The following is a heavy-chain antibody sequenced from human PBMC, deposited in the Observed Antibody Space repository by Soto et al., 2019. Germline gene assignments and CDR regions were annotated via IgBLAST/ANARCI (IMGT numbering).Heavy chain of an antibody. Sequence: EASVKVSCKASGGTFSSYAISWVRQAPGQGLEWMGGIIPIFGTANYAQKFQGRVTITADESTSTAYMELSSLRSEDTAVYYCARGGDTAMGTGYYYYGMDVWGQGTTVTVSS. CDR2: IIPIFGTA. CDR1: GGTFSSYA. J-gene: IGHJ6*02. V-gene: IGHV1-69*13. D-gene: IGHD5-18*01. CDR3: ARGGDTAMGTGYYYYGMDV.